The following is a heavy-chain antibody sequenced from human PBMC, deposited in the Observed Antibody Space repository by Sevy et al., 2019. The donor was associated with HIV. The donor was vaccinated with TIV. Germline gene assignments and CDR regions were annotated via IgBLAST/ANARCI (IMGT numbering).Heavy chain of an antibody. CDR1: GFTFSSYA. CDR2: ISGNGGST. Sequence: GGSLRLSCAASGFTFSSYAMSWVRQAPGKGLEWVSAISGNGGSTSYEDSVKGRFNISRDNSKNTLYLQMNSPRAEDTAIYYCAKPYSSSWADPNCYGMEVWGQGTPVTVSS. CDR3: AKPYSSSWADPNCYGMEV. J-gene: IGHJ6*02. V-gene: IGHV3-23*01. D-gene: IGHD6-13*01.